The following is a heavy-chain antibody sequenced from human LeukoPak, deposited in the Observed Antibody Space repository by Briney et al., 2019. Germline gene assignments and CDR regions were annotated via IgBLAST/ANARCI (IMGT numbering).Heavy chain of an antibody. CDR3: ATGPLGQLVRYYYYMDV. CDR2: IKQDGSEK. CDR1: GFTFSSYW. V-gene: IGHV3-7*01. D-gene: IGHD6-6*01. J-gene: IGHJ6*03. Sequence: GGSLRLSCAASGFTFSSYWMSWVRQAPGKGLEWVANIKQDGSEKYYVDSVKGRFTISRDNAKNSLYLQMNSLRAEDTAVYYCATGPLGQLVRYYYYMDVWGKGTTVTVSS.